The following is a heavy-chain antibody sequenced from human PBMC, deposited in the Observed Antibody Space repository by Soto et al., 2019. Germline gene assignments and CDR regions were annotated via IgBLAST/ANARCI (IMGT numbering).Heavy chain of an antibody. Sequence: PSETLSLTCTVSGGSISSGGYYWSWIRQHPGKGLEWIGYIYYRGSTYYNPSLKSRVTISVDTSKNQFSLKLSSVTAADTAVYYCARTLEGGYYDSSGYYYKRSNWFDPWGQGTLVTVSS. CDR1: GGSISSGGYY. CDR3: ARTLEGGYYDSSGYYYKRSNWFDP. J-gene: IGHJ5*02. V-gene: IGHV4-31*03. D-gene: IGHD3-22*01. CDR2: IYYRGST.